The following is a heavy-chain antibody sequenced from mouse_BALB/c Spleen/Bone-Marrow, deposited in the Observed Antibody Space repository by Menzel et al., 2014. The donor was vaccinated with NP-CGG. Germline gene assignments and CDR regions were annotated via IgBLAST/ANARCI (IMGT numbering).Heavy chain of an antibody. Sequence: EVKLEESGPDLVRPSQSLSLTCTVTGYSITSGYTWHWIRQFPGNKLEWMGDIHYSGGANYNPSLKSRISITRDTSKNHFFLQLNSVTTEDTATYYCARGGLDFDYWGQGATLTVSS. CDR3: ARGGLDFDY. CDR1: GYSITSGYT. J-gene: IGHJ2*01. D-gene: IGHD3-3*01. CDR2: IHYSGGA. V-gene: IGHV3-1*02.